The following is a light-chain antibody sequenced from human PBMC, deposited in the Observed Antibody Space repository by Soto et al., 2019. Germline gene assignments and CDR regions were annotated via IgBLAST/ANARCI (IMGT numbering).Light chain of an antibody. Sequence: ELLSTQSPGALSQSPGEGATLSCRASQSFSNNYLAWYQQTPGQDPRLLIYGESTRATGIPDRFSGSGSGTDFTLTISRLEPEDFEVYYCKQYGSSGTFGKGTKVDIK. V-gene: IGKV3-20*01. CDR3: KQYGSSGT. CDR2: GES. CDR1: QSFSNNY. J-gene: IGKJ1*01.